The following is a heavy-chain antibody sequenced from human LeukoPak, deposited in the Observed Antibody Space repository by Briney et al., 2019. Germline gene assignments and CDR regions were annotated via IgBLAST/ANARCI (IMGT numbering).Heavy chain of an antibody. CDR1: GYTFTSYG. CDR3: ARDHPDYYDSSGYYSYYYGMDV. V-gene: IGHV1-18*01. Sequence: ASVKVSCKASGYTFTSYGISWVRQAPGQGLEWMGWTSAYNGNTNYAQRLQGRVTMTTDTSTSTAYMELRSLRSDDTAVYYCARDHPDYYDSSGYYSYYYGMDVWGQGTTVTVSS. D-gene: IGHD3-22*01. J-gene: IGHJ6*02. CDR2: TSAYNGNT.